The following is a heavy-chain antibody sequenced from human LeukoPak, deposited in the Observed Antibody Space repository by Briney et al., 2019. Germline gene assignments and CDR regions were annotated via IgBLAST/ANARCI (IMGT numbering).Heavy chain of an antibody. D-gene: IGHD2-15*01. CDR3: ARGLVGNNWFDP. CDR1: GGSFSGYY. CDR2: INHSGST. Sequence: SETLSLTCAVYGGSFSGYYWSWIRQPPGKGLEWIGEINHSGSTNYNPSLKSRVTISVDTSKNQFSLKLSSVAAADTAVYYCARGLVGNNWFDPWGQGSLVTVSS. J-gene: IGHJ5*02. V-gene: IGHV4-34*01.